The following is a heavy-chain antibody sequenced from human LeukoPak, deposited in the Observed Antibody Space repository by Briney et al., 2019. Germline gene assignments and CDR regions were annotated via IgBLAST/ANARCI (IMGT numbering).Heavy chain of an antibody. D-gene: IGHD3-10*01. CDR1: GYTFTGYY. CDR3: ARELDYYGRTYYFDY. CDR2: INPNSGGT. Sequence: ASVRVSCKASGYTFTGYYMHWVRQAPGQGLEWMGWINPNSGGTNYAQKFQGRVTMTRDTSINTAYMELSRLRSDDTAVYYCARELDYYGRTYYFDYWGQGTLVTVSS. J-gene: IGHJ4*02. V-gene: IGHV1-2*02.